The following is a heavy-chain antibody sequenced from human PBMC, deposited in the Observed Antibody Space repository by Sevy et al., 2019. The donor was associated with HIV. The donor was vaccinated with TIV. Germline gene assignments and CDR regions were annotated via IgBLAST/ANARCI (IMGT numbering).Heavy chain of an antibody. Sequence: ASVKVSCKVSGYTLTGLSMHWVRQAPGKGLEWMGRFDPEHGETIYAQNFQGRVTLTEDTSRDTAYMELSSLRYEDTAVYYCATAREYYQDSSGYLDFWAQGTLVTVSS. V-gene: IGHV1-24*01. CDR3: ATAREYYQDSSGYLDF. J-gene: IGHJ4*02. CDR1: GYTLTGLS. CDR2: FDPEHGET. D-gene: IGHD3-22*01.